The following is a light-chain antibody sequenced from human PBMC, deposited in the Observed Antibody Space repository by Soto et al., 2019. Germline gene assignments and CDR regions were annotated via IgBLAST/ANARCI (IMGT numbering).Light chain of an antibody. V-gene: IGKV3-20*01. CDR3: QKYGSSSTWT. J-gene: IGKJ1*01. CDR1: QSVSSAY. CDR2: AAS. Sequence: EIVLTQSPGTLSLSPGERATLSCRASQSVSSAYLAWYQHKPGQPPTLLIYAASSRVTGIPDRFSGSGSGTDFPLTISRLEPEDFAVYYLQKYGSSSTWTFGQGTKVEIK.